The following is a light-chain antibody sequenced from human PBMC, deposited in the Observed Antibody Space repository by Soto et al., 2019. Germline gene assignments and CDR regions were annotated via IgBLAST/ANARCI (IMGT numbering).Light chain of an antibody. V-gene: IGKV1-39*01. CDR3: RQRFSAPFT. Sequence: IQMTQSPSSLSAYVGARVTVTCRASHTIKKYLNWYQCKPVKAPNLLIYGASNLQRGVPSRFSGSASGTYFTHTISRLETEDFSTYYCRQRFSAPFTFGQGTGRE. CDR1: HTIKKY. CDR2: GAS. J-gene: IGKJ2*01.